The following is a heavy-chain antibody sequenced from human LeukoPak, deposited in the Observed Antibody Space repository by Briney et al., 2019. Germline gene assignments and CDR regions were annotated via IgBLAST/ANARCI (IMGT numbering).Heavy chain of an antibody. D-gene: IGHD3-16*01. CDR1: GFTFSNYW. CDR3: ANGAFRLYYIDV. V-gene: IGHV3-74*01. J-gene: IGHJ6*03. Sequence: GGSLRLSCAASGFTFSNYWMHWVRHAPGKGLVWVSRINTDGSSTNYADSVKGRFTISRDNAKNTVYLQMNSLRAEDTAVYYCANGAFRLYYIDVWGKGTTVTVSS. CDR2: INTDGSST.